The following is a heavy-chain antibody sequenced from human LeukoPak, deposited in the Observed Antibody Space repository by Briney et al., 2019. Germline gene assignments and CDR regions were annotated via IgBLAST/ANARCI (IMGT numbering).Heavy chain of an antibody. CDR1: GYTFTSYY. CDR2: INPSGGST. CDR3: AGDEGYYGSALAIDY. Sequence: ASVKVSCKASGYTFTSYYMHWVRQAPGQGLEWMGIINPSGGSTSYAQKFQGRVTMTRDTSTSTVYMELSSLRSEDTAVYYCAGDEGYYGSALAIDYRGQGTLVTVSS. J-gene: IGHJ4*01. V-gene: IGHV1-46*01. D-gene: IGHD3-10*01.